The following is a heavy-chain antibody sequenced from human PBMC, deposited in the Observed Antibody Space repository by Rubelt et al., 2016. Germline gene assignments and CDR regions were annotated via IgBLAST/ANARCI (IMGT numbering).Heavy chain of an antibody. D-gene: IGHD5-24*01. Sequence: QVQLQQWGAGLLKPSETLSLTCAVYGGSFSDYYWSWIRQPLGKGLEWIGEINHSGSTNYNPYLKSRVTISVDTSKSQFPRKLSVVTAADTAVYYCARGVGSRDGYNYCMFNYWGQGTLVTVSS. CDR3: ARGVGSRDGYNYCMFNY. CDR1: GGSFSDYY. J-gene: IGHJ4*02. CDR2: INHSGST. V-gene: IGHV4-34*01.